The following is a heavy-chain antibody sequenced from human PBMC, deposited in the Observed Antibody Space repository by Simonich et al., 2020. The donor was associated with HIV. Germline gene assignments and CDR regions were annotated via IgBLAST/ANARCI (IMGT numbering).Heavy chain of an antibody. V-gene: IGHV4-34*01. Sequence: QVQLQQWGAGLLKPSETLSLTCAVYGGSFSGYYWTWIRQPPGKGLEWIGEINHSGSTTYNPCLKSRVTIAVDTAKKQFSLKLSSVTAADTAVYYCARESTLRSYYYGSGSGLGYWGQGTLVTVSS. CDR1: GGSFSGYY. CDR3: ARESTLRSYYYGSGSGLGY. J-gene: IGHJ4*02. CDR2: INHSGST. D-gene: IGHD3-10*01.